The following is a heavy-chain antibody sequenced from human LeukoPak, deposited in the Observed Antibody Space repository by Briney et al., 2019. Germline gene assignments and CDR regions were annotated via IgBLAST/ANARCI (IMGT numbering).Heavy chain of an antibody. CDR1: GGSISSGDYY. CDR2: IYYNGST. Sequence: SQTLSLTCTVSGGSISSGDYYWSWIRQPPGKGLEWIGYIYYNGSTYYNPSLKSRVTISVDTSKNQFSLKLSSVTAADTAVYYCARTSLGGAWFDPWGQGTLVSVSS. D-gene: IGHD3-10*01. CDR3: ARTSLGGAWFDP. V-gene: IGHV4-30-4*08. J-gene: IGHJ5*02.